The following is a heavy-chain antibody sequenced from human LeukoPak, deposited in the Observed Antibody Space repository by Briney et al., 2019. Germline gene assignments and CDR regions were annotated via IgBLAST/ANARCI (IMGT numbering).Heavy chain of an antibody. D-gene: IGHD3-10*01. J-gene: IGHJ6*02. CDR1: GYTFTGYY. CDR3: ARVVLYGSGRLSWPNYGMDV. Sequence: ASVKVSCKASGYTFTGYYMHWVRQAPGQGLEWMGWINPNSGGTNYAQKFQGRVTMTRDTSISTAYMELSRLRSDDTAVYYCARVVLYGSGRLSWPNYGMDVWAKGPRSPSP. V-gene: IGHV1-2*02. CDR2: INPNSGGT.